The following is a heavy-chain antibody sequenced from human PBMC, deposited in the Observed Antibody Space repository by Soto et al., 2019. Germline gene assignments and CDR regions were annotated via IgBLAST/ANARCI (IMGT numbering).Heavy chain of an antibody. D-gene: IGHD2-15*01. CDR1: GFTFSNAG. V-gene: IGHV3-23*01. CDR3: AKVGLVGGHQEDYYYYGMDV. Sequence: PGGSLRLSYTASGFTFSNAGVSWVRQAPGKGLEWVSAISGSGGSTYYADSVKGRFTISRDNSKNTLYLQMNSLRAEDTAVYYCAKVGLVGGHQEDYYYYGMDVWGQGTTVTVSS. CDR2: ISGSGGST. J-gene: IGHJ6*02.